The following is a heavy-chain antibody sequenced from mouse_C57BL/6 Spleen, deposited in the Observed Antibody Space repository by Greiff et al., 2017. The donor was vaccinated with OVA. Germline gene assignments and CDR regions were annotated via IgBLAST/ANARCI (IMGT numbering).Heavy chain of an antibody. V-gene: IGHV1-52*01. CDR3: ARAYYYGSSYVPYFDV. D-gene: IGHD1-1*01. Sequence: QVQLQQPGAELVRPGSSVKLSCKASGYTFTSYWMHWVKQRPIQGLEWIGNIDPSDSETHYNQKFKDKATLTVDKSSSTAYMQLSSLTSEDSAVYYCARAYYYGSSYVPYFDVWGTGTTVTVSS. CDR1: GYTFTSYW. J-gene: IGHJ1*03. CDR2: IDPSDSET.